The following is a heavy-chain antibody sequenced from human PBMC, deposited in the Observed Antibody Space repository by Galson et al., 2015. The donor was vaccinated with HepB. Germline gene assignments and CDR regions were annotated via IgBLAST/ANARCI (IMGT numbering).Heavy chain of an antibody. Sequence: SLRLSCAASGFTFRNYAMTWVRQAPGKGLEWVSTIIGNGDSIYYADAVKGRFTISRDNSKNTLYLQMNSLSAEDTAVYYCAKDREEYQLIYRDVFHVWGPGTLVIVSS. CDR3: AKDREEYQLIYRDVFHV. J-gene: IGHJ3*01. CDR1: GFTFRNYA. D-gene: IGHD2-2*02. CDR2: IIGNGDSI. V-gene: IGHV3-23*01.